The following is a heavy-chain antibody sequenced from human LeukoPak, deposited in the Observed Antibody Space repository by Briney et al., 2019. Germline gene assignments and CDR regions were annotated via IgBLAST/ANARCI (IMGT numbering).Heavy chain of an antibody. D-gene: IGHD6-13*01. CDR1: GGTFSSYA. V-gene: IGHV1-69*01. Sequence: EASVKVSCKASGGTFSSYAISWVRQAPGQGLEWMGGIIPIFGTANYAQKFQGRVTITADESTSTAYMELSSLRSEDTAVYYCASGYSSSWYALKDDGGDLYYYMDVWGKGTTVTVSS. CDR3: ASGYSSSWYALKDDGGDLYYYMDV. CDR2: IIPIFGTA. J-gene: IGHJ6*03.